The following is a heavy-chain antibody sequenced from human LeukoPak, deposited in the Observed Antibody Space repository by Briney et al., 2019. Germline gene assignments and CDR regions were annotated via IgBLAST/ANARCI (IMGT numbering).Heavy chain of an antibody. J-gene: IGHJ6*04. CDR1: GFTFSSYS. CDR2: ISSSSSYI. D-gene: IGHD2-2*01. Sequence: GGSLRLSCAASGFTFSSYSMNWVRQAPGRGLEWVSSISSSSSYIDYADSVKGRFTISRDNAKNSLYLQMNSLRAEDTAVYYCARDGDIVVVPAAIQRNYYYYGMDVWGKGTTVTVSS. V-gene: IGHV3-21*01. CDR3: ARDGDIVVVPAAIQRNYYYYGMDV.